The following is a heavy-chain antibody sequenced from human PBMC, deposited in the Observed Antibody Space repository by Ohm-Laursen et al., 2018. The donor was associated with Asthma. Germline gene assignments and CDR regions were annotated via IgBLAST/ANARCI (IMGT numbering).Heavy chain of an antibody. CDR1: GFTFSRYA. CDR3: AKAYNTYYYGMDV. V-gene: IGHV3-23*01. Sequence: SLRLSCTASGFTFSRYAMSWVRQAPGKGLEWVSTLSGTVNSTYYADSVKGRFTISRDNSKKTLYLQMNSLRVDDTALYYCAKAYNTYYYGMDVWGQGTTVTVSS. CDR2: LSGTVNST. J-gene: IGHJ6*02. D-gene: IGHD1-14*01.